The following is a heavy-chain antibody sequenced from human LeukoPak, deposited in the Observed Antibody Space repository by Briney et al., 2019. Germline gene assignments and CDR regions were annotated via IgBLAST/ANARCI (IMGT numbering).Heavy chain of an antibody. CDR1: GFTFSDYY. J-gene: IGHJ5*02. CDR3: ARDIGGRGLRYFDWLSRFDP. D-gene: IGHD3-9*01. V-gene: IGHV3-11*01. Sequence: GGSLRLSCAASGFTFSDYYMSWIRQAPGKGLEWVSYISSSGSTIYYADSVKGRFTISRDNAKNSLYLQMNSLRAEDTAVYYCARDIGGRGLRYFDWLSRFDPWGQGTLVTVSS. CDR2: ISSSGSTI.